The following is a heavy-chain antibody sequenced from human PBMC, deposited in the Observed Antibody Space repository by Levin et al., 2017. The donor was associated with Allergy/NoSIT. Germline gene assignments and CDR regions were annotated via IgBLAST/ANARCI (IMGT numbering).Heavy chain of an antibody. CDR1: GYTFTSYD. CDR3: ARGFHSGYDSGDYFDY. V-gene: IGHV1-8*01. D-gene: IGHD5-12*01. Sequence: AASVKVSCKASGYTFTSYDINWVRQATGQGLEWMGWMNPNSGNTGYAQKFQGRVTMTRNTSISTAYMELSSLRSEDTAVYYCARGFHSGYDSGDYFDYWGQGTLVTVSS. CDR2: MNPNSGNT. J-gene: IGHJ4*02.